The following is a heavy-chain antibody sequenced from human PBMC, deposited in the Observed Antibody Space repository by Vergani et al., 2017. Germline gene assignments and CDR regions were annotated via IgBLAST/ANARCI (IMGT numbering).Heavy chain of an antibody. J-gene: IGHJ4*02. Sequence: QVHLQESGPGLVKPSETLSLTCSVSGDSINTADYWGWIRKPPGKGLEWIGSVYHSGSTSHNPSLQSRVTISVDTSKNQFSLNLNSMTAADTAIYYCAKNSSGGFFDNWGQGALVTVSS. CDR2: VYHSGST. D-gene: IGHD6-25*01. CDR3: AKNSSGGFFDN. V-gene: IGHV4-38-2*02. CDR1: GDSINTADY.